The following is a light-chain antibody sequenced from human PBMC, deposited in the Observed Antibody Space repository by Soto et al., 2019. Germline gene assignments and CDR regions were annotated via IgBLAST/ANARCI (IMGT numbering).Light chain of an antibody. CDR2: GAS. CDR3: QQYGSSPWT. Sequence: ETVLTQSPGTLSLSPGERATLSCRASQSIGSNYLAWYRQTPGQAPRLLIYGASNRATGIPDRFSGSGSGTDFTLIISRLEPEDFALYYCQQYGSSPWTFGQGTKVEIK. V-gene: IGKV3-20*01. CDR1: QSIGSNY. J-gene: IGKJ1*01.